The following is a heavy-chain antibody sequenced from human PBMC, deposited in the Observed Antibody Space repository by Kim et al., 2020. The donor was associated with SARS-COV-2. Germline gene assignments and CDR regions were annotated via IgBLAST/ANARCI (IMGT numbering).Heavy chain of an antibody. Sequence: GGSLRLSCAASGFTFSSYAMSWVRQAPGKGLEWVSAISGSGGSTYYADSVKGRFTISRDNSKNTLYLQMNSLRAEDTDIYYCAKSPRIATAAIGWGQGTLVTVSS. CDR1: GFTFSSYA. D-gene: IGHD6-13*01. V-gene: IGHV3-23*01. CDR2: ISGSGGST. J-gene: IGHJ4*02. CDR3: AKSPRIATAAIG.